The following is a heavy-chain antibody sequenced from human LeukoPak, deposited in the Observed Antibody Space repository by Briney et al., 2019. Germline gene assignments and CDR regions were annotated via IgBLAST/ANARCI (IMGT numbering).Heavy chain of an antibody. CDR1: GGSISNYY. J-gene: IGHJ4*02. D-gene: IGHD6-19*01. Sequence: PSETLSLTCTVSGGSISNYYWSWIRQPAGKGLEWIGRVYTSGSTNYNPSLKSRVTLSVDTSKNQFSLKLSSVIAADTAVYYCARDLDSSGWCTFDYWGQGTLVTVSS. CDR3: ARDLDSSGWCTFDY. V-gene: IGHV4-4*07. CDR2: VYTSGST.